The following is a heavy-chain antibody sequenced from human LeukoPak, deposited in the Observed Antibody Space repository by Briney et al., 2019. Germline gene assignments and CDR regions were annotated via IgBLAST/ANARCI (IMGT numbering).Heavy chain of an antibody. Sequence: GGSLRLSCAASGFTFSSYDMHWVRQATGKGLEWVSIIGTAADTYYPGSVEGRFTMSRENAKKSLYLQMNNLRAEDTAVYYCAKTHIYYDNSGYLSDSWGQGTLVTVSS. CDR3: AKTHIYYDNSGYLSDS. CDR2: IGTAADT. J-gene: IGHJ4*02. CDR1: GFTFSSYD. D-gene: IGHD3-22*01. V-gene: IGHV3-13*01.